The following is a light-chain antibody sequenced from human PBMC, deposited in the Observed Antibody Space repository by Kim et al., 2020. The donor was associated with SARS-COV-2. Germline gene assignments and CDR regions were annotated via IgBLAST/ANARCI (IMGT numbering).Light chain of an antibody. Sequence: SYELTQPPSVSVSPGQTASITCSGDKLGDKYACWYQQKPGQFPVLVIYQDSKRPSGIPERFSGSNSGNTATPTISGTQAMDEADYYCQAWDSSTVVFGGG. CDR3: QAWDSSTVV. V-gene: IGLV3-1*01. CDR1: KLGDKY. J-gene: IGLJ2*01. CDR2: QDS.